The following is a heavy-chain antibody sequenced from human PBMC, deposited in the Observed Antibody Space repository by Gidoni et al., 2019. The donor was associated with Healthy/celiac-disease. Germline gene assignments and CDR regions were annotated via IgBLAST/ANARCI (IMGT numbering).Heavy chain of an antibody. D-gene: IGHD5-18*01. CDR3: ARETGGIQDY. CDR2: IGYDGSNK. J-gene: IGHJ4*02. CDR1: GFTFSSYG. Sequence: QVQLVESGGGVVQPGRALRLSCAASGFTFSSYGLPWVRQAPGKGLEWVAVIGYDGSNKYYADSVKGRFTIARDNSKNTLYLQMNSLRAEDTAVYYCARETGGIQDYWGQGTLVTVSS. V-gene: IGHV3-33*01.